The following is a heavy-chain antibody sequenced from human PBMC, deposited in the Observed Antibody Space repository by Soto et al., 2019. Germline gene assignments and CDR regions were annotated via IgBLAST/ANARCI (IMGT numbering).Heavy chain of an antibody. CDR3: AKDRGSPMFGVVDVLKFYYQDMVV. V-gene: IGHV3-9*01. Sequence: EVQLVESGGGLVRPGRSLRLSCAASGFTFDDYAMHWVRQAPGKGLEWVSGISWNSDFIGYADSVKGRFTVSRDNAKNFLYLEMSSLRVEDTALYYCAKDRGSPMFGVVDVLKFYYQDMVVWGHGTTVIVSS. CDR2: ISWNSDFI. CDR1: GFTFDDYA. D-gene: IGHD3-3*01. J-gene: IGHJ6*02.